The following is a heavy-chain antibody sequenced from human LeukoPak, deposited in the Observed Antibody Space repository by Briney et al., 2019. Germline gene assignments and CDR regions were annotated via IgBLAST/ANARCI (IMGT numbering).Heavy chain of an antibody. Sequence: SETLSLTCTVSGGSISSYYWSWIRQPPGKGLEWIGYIYYSGGTNYNPSLKSRVTISVDTSKNQFSLRLTSVTAADPAVYYCARLRDDILTGYHFDYWGQGTLVTVSS. CDR1: GGSISSYY. V-gene: IGHV4-59*08. D-gene: IGHD3-9*01. J-gene: IGHJ4*02. CDR2: IYYSGGT. CDR3: ARLRDDILTGYHFDY.